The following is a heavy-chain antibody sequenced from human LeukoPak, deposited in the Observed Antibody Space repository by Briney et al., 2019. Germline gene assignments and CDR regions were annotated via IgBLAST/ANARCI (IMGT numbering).Heavy chain of an antibody. CDR1: GGSFSGYY. J-gene: IGHJ4*02. Sequence: LSETLSHTCAVYGGSFSGYYWSWIRQPPGKGLEWIGEINHSGSTNYNPSLRSRVTISVDTSKNQFSLKLSSVTAADTAVYYCARPYSSGWYGRKGFDYWGQGTLVTVSS. CDR3: ARPYSSGWYGRKGFDY. CDR2: INHSGST. D-gene: IGHD6-19*01. V-gene: IGHV4-34*01.